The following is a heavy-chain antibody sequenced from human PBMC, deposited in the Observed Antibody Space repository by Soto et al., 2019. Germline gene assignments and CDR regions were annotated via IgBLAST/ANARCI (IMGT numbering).Heavy chain of an antibody. CDR1: GGSISSSSYY. CDR2: IYYSGST. V-gene: IGHV4-39*01. CDR3: ARWTTYYDFWSGYSYFDY. J-gene: IGHJ4*02. Sequence: SETLSLTCTVSGGSISSSSYYWGWIRQPPGKGLEWIGSIYYSGSTYYNPSLKSRVTISVDTSKNQFSLKLSSVTAADTAVYYCARWTTYYDFWSGYSYFDYWGQGTLVTVSS. D-gene: IGHD3-3*01.